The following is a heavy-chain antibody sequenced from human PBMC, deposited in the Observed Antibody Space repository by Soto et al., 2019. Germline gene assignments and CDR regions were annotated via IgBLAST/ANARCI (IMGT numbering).Heavy chain of an antibody. CDR3: ARDQGPIAVAGSPMDV. CDR1: GYTFTGYY. J-gene: IGHJ6*02. V-gene: IGHV1-2*04. Sequence: ASVKVSCKASGYTFTGYYMHWVRQAPGQGLEWMGWINPNSGGTNYAQKFQGWVTMTRDTSISTAYMELSRLRSDDTAVYYCARDQGPIAVAGSPMDVWGQGTTVTVSS. D-gene: IGHD6-19*01. CDR2: INPNSGGT.